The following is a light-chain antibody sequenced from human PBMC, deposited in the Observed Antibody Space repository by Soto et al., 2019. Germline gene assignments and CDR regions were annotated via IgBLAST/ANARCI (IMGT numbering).Light chain of an antibody. CDR2: DNI. J-gene: IGLJ3*02. Sequence: QSVLTQSPSVSAAPGQTVTISCSGTSSNTGNNYVSWYQLLPETAPKLLIYDNIKRPSGIPDRFSGSKSGTSATLVITGLQTGDEADYYCGTWESSRNWVFGGGTKLTVL. CDR3: GTWESSRNWV. V-gene: IGLV1-51*01. CDR1: SSNTGNNY.